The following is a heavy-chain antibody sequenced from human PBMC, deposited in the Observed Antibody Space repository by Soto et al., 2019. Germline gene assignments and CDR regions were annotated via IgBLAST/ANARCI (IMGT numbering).Heavy chain of an antibody. CDR2: ISWDGGST. J-gene: IGHJ6*02. Sequence: GGSLRLSCAASVFTFDDDAIHSVRPAPGKGLEWVSPISWDGGSTYYEDTVKGKFTISRNNSKSTLYLQMNSLRAEATALYYCAKDGAHGGTSVYHGMDVWGQGTTVTVSS. V-gene: IGHV3-43D*04. CDR1: VFTFDDDA. CDR3: AKDGAHGGTSVYHGMDV. D-gene: IGHD2-15*01.